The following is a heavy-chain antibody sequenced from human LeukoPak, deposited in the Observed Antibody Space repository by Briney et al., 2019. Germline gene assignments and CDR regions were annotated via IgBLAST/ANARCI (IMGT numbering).Heavy chain of an antibody. CDR3: ARNLLGYYDSSGYGYYFDY. CDR1: GGSISSSSYY. Sequence: SETLSLTCTVSGGSISSSSYYWGWIRQPPGKGLEWIGSIYYSGSTYYNPSLKSRVTISVDTSKNQFSLKLSSVTAADTAVYYCARNLLGYYDSSGYGYYFDYWGQGTLVTVSS. J-gene: IGHJ4*02. D-gene: IGHD3-22*01. V-gene: IGHV4-39*01. CDR2: IYYSGST.